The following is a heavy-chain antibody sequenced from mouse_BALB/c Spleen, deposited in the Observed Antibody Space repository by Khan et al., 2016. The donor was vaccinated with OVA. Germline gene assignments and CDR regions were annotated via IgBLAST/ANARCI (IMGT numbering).Heavy chain of an antibody. J-gene: IGHJ3*01. CDR1: GFTIKDTY. CDR2: IDPPNDDS. CDR3: ATLYGNPLAF. V-gene: IGHV14-3*02. Sequence: VQLKQSGAELVKPGASVKLSCSASGFTIKDTYIHWMKQRPEQGLEWIGRIDPPNDDSKYGPKFQAKATLTADTSSNTAYLQLSSLTSEDTAVYYCATLYGNPLAFWGQGTLVSVSA. D-gene: IGHD2-1*01.